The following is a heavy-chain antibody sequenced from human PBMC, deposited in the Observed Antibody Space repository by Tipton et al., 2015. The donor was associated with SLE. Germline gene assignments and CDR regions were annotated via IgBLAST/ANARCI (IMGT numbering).Heavy chain of an antibody. CDR2: ISAYNGNA. CDR1: GYTFTSYG. Sequence: QLVQSGAEVKKPGASVKVSCKASGYTFTSYGISWVRQAPGQGLEWMGWISAYNGNANYAQKLQGRVTMTTDTSTSTAYMELRSLRSDDTAVYYCARVQLYGSTAPAGSYYGMDVWGQGTTVTVSS. J-gene: IGHJ6*02. D-gene: IGHD1-1*01. V-gene: IGHV1-18*01. CDR3: ARVQLYGSTAPAGSYYGMDV.